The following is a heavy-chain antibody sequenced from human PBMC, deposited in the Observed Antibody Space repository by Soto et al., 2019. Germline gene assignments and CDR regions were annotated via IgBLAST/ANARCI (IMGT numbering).Heavy chain of an antibody. D-gene: IGHD2-2*01. CDR3: AREYRDVVVPAAGGDGYGMDV. V-gene: IGHV4-31*03. J-gene: IGHJ6*02. CDR1: GGSISSGGYY. CDR2: IYYSGST. Sequence: SETLSLTCTVSGGSISSGGYYWSWIRQHPGKGLEWIGYIYYSGSTYYNPSLKSRVTISVDTSKNQFSLKLSSVTAADTAVYYCAREYRDVVVPAAGGDGYGMDVWGQGTTVTVSS.